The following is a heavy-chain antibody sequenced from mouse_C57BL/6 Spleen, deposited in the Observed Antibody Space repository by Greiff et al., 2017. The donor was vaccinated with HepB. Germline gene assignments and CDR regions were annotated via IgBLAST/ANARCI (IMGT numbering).Heavy chain of an antibody. J-gene: IGHJ4*01. CDR3: AGLLYGAMDY. CDR1: GYAFSSSW. D-gene: IGHD2-12*01. CDR2: IYPGDGDT. Sequence: VQLVESGPELVKPGASVKISCKASGYAFSSSWMNWVKQRPGKGLEWIGRIYPGDGDTNYNGKFKGKATLTADKSSSTAYMQLSSLTSEDSAVYFCAGLLYGAMDYWGQGTSVTVSS. V-gene: IGHV1-82*01.